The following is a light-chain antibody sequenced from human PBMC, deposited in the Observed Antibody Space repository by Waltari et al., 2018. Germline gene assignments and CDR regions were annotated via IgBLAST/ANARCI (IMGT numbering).Light chain of an antibody. V-gene: IGKV3-20*01. CDR1: QSVGSS. CDR2: SAS. CDR3: QQYGSSPYT. J-gene: IGKJ2*01. Sequence: ELVLTQSPGTVSLSPGERATLSCRASQSVGSSLAWFQQKPGQAPRLLIYSASSRATGIPDRFSGSGSGTDFTLTITRLEPGDFAVYYCQQYGSSPYTFGQGTKLEIK.